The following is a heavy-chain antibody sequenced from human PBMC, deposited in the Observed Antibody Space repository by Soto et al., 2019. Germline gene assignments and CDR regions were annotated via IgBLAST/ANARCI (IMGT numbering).Heavy chain of an antibody. D-gene: IGHD2-15*01. CDR1: GYTFTSYG. V-gene: IGHV1-18*01. J-gene: IGHJ4*02. Sequence: QVQLVQSGAEVKKPGASVKVSCKASGYTFTSYGISWVRQAPGQGLEWMGWISAYNGNTNYAQKLQGRVTMTTDTSTSTAYMVMRSLRSDDTAVYDCARFYSPAVVTPFDYWGQGTLVTVSA. CDR3: ARFYSPAVVTPFDY. CDR2: ISAYNGNT.